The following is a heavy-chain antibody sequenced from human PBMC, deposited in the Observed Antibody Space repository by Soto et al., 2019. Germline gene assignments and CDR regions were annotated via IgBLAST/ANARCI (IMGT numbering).Heavy chain of an antibody. Sequence: PXESLKISGKGSGYSLTSYWIGWVRQIPGKGLECMGIIYPCDSDTRYSPSFQGQVTISADKSISTVYLQWSSLRASDTAMYYCARLDISIVVVPAAPPDYWGQGTLVTVSS. CDR2: IYPCDSDT. D-gene: IGHD2-2*01. CDR1: GYSLTSYW. J-gene: IGHJ4*02. CDR3: ARLDISIVVVPAAPPDY. V-gene: IGHV5-51*01.